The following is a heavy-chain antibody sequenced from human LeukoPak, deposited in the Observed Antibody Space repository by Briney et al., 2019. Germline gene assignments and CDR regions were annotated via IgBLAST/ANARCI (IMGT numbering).Heavy chain of an antibody. CDR2: FDPEDGET. CDR3: AATVDPGGTIFRVVNFGGWFDP. CDR1: GYTLTELS. D-gene: IGHD3-3*01. J-gene: IGHJ5*02. V-gene: IGHV1-24*01. Sequence: ASVKVSCKVSGYTLTELSMHWVRQAPGKGLEWMGGFDPEDGETIYAQKFQGRVTMTEDTSTDTAYMELSSLRSEDTAVYYCAATVDPGGTIFRVVNFGGWFDPWGQGTLVTVSS.